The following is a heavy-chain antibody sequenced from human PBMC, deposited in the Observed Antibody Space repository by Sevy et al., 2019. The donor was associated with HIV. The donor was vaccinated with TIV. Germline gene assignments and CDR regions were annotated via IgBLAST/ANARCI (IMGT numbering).Heavy chain of an antibody. J-gene: IGHJ5*02. V-gene: IGHV3-23*01. CDR1: GFPFSSYA. CDR2: ISGSGGSA. CDR3: AKGLRGTTTNNWFDP. D-gene: IGHD4-17*01. Sequence: GESLNISCAASGFPFSSYAMSWVRQAPGKGLEWVSTISGSGGSAYYADSVKGRFTISRDNSKNTLFLQMHSLRAEDTAVYYCAKGLRGTTTNNWFDPWGQGTLVTVSS.